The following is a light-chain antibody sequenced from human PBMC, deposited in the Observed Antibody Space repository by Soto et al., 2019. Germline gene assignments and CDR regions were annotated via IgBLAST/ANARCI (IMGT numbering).Light chain of an antibody. CDR1: NSNLGSNH. CDR2: KND. V-gene: IGLV1-51*02. J-gene: IGLJ2*01. CDR3: GTWDNSLSGGV. Sequence: QSVLTQPPSVSAAPGQKVTISCSGSNSNLGSNHVSWYQHLPGTTPKIVIYKNDKRPSGIPDRFSGSKSGTSATLDITGLQTGDEADYYCGTWDNSLSGGVFGGGTKLTVL.